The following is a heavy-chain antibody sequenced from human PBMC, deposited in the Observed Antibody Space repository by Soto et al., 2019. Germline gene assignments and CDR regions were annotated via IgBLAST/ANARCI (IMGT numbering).Heavy chain of an antibody. V-gene: IGHV4-39*01. Sequence: SETLSLTCTVSGGSISSSSYYWGWIRQPPGKGLEWIGSIYYSGSTYYNPSLKSRVTISVDTSKNQFSLKLSSVTAADTAVYYCARRGYSSGWTNYYYMDVWGKGTTVTVSS. CDR1: GGSISSSSYY. CDR3: ARRGYSSGWTNYYYMDV. CDR2: IYYSGST. J-gene: IGHJ6*03. D-gene: IGHD6-19*01.